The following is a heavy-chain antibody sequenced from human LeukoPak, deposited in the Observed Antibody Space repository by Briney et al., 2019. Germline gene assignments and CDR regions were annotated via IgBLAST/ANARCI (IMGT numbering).Heavy chain of an antibody. CDR1: GGSISSSSYY. CDR2: IYYSGST. D-gene: IGHD5-12*01. Sequence: PSETLSLTCTVSGGSISSSSYYWGWIRQPPGKGLEWIGYIYYSGSTNYNPSLKSRVTISVDTSKNQFSLKLSSVTAADTAVYYCARGSGYEKSLFDYWGQGTLVTVSS. CDR3: ARGSGYEKSLFDY. V-gene: IGHV4-61*05. J-gene: IGHJ4*02.